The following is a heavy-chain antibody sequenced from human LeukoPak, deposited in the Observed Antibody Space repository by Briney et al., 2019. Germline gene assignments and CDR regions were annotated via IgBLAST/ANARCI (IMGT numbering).Heavy chain of an antibody. V-gene: IGHV4-31*03. J-gene: IGHJ4*02. Sequence: PSETLSLTCTVSGGSISSGGYYWSWIRQHPGKGLGWIGYIYFSGSTYYNPSLKSRVTISVDTSKNQFSLKLSSVTAADTAVYYCARTYYYDSTSAPYYFDYWGQGTLVTVSS. CDR2: IYFSGST. D-gene: IGHD3-22*01. CDR3: ARTYYYDSTSAPYYFDY. CDR1: GGSISSGGYY.